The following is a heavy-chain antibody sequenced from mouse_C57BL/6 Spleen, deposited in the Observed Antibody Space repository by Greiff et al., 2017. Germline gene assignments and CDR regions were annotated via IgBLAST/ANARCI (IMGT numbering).Heavy chain of an antibody. J-gene: IGHJ4*01. Sequence: QVQLQQSGAELARPGASVKLSCKASGYTFTSYGISWVKQRTGQGLEWIGEIYPRSGNTYYNEKFKGQATLTADKSSSTAYMERRSLTSEDSAVYFCARDYYGSSGSYAMDYWGQGTSVTVSS. CDR1: GYTFTSYG. D-gene: IGHD1-1*01. CDR3: ARDYYGSSGSYAMDY. CDR2: IYPRSGNT. V-gene: IGHV1-81*01.